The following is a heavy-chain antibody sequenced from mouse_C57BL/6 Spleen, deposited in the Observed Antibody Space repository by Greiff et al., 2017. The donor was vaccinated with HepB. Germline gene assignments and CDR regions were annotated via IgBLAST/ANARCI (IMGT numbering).Heavy chain of an antibody. CDR1: GYTFTDYY. CDR3: ANLNYDYVAY. V-gene: IGHV1-76*01. J-gene: IGHJ3*01. Sequence: VQLVESGAELVRPGASVKLSCKASGYTFTDYYINWVKQRPGQGLEWIARIYPGSGNTYYNEKFKGKATLTAEKSSSTAYMQLSSLTSEDSAVYFCANLNYDYVAYWGQGTLVTVSA. CDR2: IYPGSGNT. D-gene: IGHD2-4*01.